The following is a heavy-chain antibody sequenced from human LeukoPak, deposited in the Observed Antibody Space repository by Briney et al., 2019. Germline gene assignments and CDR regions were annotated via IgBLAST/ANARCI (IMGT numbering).Heavy chain of an antibody. D-gene: IGHD3-22*01. CDR3: AKVSDRDSSGYYWGFEY. CDR1: GGSISGYY. J-gene: IGHJ4*02. CDR2: IYYSGST. Sequence: SETLSLTCTVSGGSISGYYWSWIRQPPGKGLECIGYIYYSGSTNYNPSLKSRVTISVDTSRYQFSLKLTSVTAADTAVYYCAKVSDRDSSGYYWGFEYWGQGTLVTVSS. V-gene: IGHV4-59*08.